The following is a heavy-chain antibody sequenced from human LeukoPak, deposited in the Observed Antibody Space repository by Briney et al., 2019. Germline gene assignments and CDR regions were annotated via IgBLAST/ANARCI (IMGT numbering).Heavy chain of an antibody. CDR1: GYTFTSYD. Sequence: ASVKVSCKASGYTFTSYDINWVRQATGQGLEWMGWVNPNSGNTGYAQKFQGRVTMTRNTSISTAYMELSSLGSEDTAVYYCARVVYYYDSSGYPTGFDYWGQGTLVTVSS. J-gene: IGHJ4*02. CDR3: ARVVYYYDSSGYPTGFDY. D-gene: IGHD3-22*01. CDR2: VNPNSGNT. V-gene: IGHV1-8*01.